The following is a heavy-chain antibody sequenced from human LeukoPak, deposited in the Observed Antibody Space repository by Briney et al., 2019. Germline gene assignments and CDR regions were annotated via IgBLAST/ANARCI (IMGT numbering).Heavy chain of an antibody. CDR1: GGSISSGDYY. Sequence: PSETLSLTCAVSGGSISSGDYYWAWIRQPPGKGQQWIGSIYYSGTTYYNPFLESRLTISRDTSKNQFSLKLSSVTTADTAVYYCARHASGWYTDWGQGTLVTVSS. J-gene: IGHJ1*01. D-gene: IGHD6-19*01. CDR2: IYYSGTT. CDR3: ARHASGWYTD. V-gene: IGHV4-39*01.